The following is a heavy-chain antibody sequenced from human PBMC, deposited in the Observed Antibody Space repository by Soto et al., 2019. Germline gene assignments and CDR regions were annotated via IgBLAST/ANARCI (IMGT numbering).Heavy chain of an antibody. CDR3: TSRASSRFYHFDF. CDR1: GYSFTAYW. D-gene: IGHD2-2*01. J-gene: IGHJ4*02. V-gene: IGHV5-10-1*01. CDR2: IDPSDSYV. Sequence: GESLKISCQASGYSFTAYWITWVRQMPGKGLEWMATIDPSDSYVDYSPSFRGHVTFSVDKSITTVYLQWNSLKASDSAMYFCTSRASSRFYHFDFWGQGALVTVSS.